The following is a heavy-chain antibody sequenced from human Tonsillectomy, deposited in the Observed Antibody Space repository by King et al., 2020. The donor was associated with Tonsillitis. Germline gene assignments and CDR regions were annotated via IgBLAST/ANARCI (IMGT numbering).Heavy chain of an antibody. D-gene: IGHD4-17*01. CDR1: GGSISSSSYY. Sequence: QLQESGPGLVKPSETLSLTCTVSGGSISSSSYYWGWIRQPPGKGLEWIGSIYYSGSTYYNPSLKSRVTISVDTSKNQFSLKLSSVTAADTAVYYCATFSRNTVTTDYFDYWGQGTLVTVSS. J-gene: IGHJ4*02. CDR3: ATFSRNTVTTDYFDY. V-gene: IGHV4-39*01. CDR2: IYYSGST.